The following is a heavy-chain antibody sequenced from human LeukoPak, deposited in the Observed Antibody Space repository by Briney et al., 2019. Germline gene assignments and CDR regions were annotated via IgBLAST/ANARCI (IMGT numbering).Heavy chain of an antibody. CDR2: IIPILGIA. CDR3: ASPPVAAPHHDAFDI. J-gene: IGHJ3*02. Sequence: SVKVSCKASGGTFSSYAISWVRQAPGQGLEWMGRIIPILGIANYAQKFQGRVTITADISTSTAYMELSSLRSEDTAVYYCASPPVAAPHHDAFDIWGQGTMVTVSS. V-gene: IGHV1-69*04. CDR1: GGTFSSYA. D-gene: IGHD2-15*01.